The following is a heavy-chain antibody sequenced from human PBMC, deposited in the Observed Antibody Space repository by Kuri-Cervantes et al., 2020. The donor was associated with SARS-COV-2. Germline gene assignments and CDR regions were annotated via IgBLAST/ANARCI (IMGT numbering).Heavy chain of an antibody. D-gene: IGHD1-26*01. Sequence: SVKVSCKASGGTLSSFAISWVRQAPGQGLEWMGGIIPVFGTARYPQRFQGRVTMTTDESTTTAYMELRSLRSDDTAVYYCARSGSYGYFQHWGQGTLVTVSS. CDR2: IIPVFGTA. CDR3: ARSGSYGYFQH. J-gene: IGHJ1*01. CDR1: GGTLSSFA. V-gene: IGHV1-69*05.